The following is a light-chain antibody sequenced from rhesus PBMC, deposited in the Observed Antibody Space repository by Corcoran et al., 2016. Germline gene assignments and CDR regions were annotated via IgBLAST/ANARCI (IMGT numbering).Light chain of an antibody. CDR3: LQYRSSPYS. V-gene: IGKV1-22*01. J-gene: IGKJ2*01. CDR2: KAS. CDR1: QGISSW. Sequence: DIQMTQSPSSLAASVGDKVTITCRASQGISSWLAWYQQKPGTAPKLLIYKASSLQSGVPPRFSGNGSGTDFTLTISSLQPEDFATYYCLQYRSSPYSFGQGTKVGIK.